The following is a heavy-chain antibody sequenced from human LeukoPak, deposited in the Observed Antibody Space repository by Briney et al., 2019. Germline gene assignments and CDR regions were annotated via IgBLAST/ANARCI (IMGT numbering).Heavy chain of an antibody. V-gene: IGHV1-46*01. Sequence: ASVKVSCKASGYTFTSYYMHWVRQAPGQGLEWMGIIYPSGGSTSYAQKFQGRVTMTKDTSTSTVYMELSSLRSEDTAVYYCARDGGTRPYGMDVWGQGTTVTVSS. CDR2: IYPSGGST. CDR3: ARDGGTRPYGMDV. D-gene: IGHD2-15*01. J-gene: IGHJ6*02. CDR1: GYTFTSYY.